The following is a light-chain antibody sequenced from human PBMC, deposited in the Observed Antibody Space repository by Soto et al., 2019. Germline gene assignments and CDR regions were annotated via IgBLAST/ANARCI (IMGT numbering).Light chain of an antibody. Sequence: QSVLTQPASVSGSPGQSITISCTGTNSDVGACTCVSWYQHHPGKAPKLMIYEVNNRPSGVSWRFSGSKSGNTASLTISGLQAEDEADYYCSSFTTTSTYVFGTGTKLTVL. CDR2: EVN. CDR1: NSDVGACTC. CDR3: SSFTTTSTYV. J-gene: IGLJ1*01. V-gene: IGLV2-14*01.